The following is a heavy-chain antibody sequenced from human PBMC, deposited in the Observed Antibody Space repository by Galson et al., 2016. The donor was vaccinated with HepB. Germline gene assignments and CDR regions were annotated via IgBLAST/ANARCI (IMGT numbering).Heavy chain of an antibody. CDR1: AFTFSNYG. V-gene: IGHV3-33*06. J-gene: IGHJ4*01. Sequence: SLRLSCAASAFTFSNYGMHWVRQAPGKGLEWVAGIWTDGSNKYYGDSVKGRFTISRDNSKNTLYLQMNSLRAEDTAVYYWSKSKGGGWSYYFDYCGHATQVTVSS. CDR3: SKSKGGGWSYYFDY. CDR2: IWTDGSNK. D-gene: IGHD6-19*01.